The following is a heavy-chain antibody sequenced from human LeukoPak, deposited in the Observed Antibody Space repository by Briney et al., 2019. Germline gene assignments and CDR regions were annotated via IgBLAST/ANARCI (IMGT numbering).Heavy chain of an antibody. CDR2: ISYDGNDK. CDR3: ATEASVGY. CDR1: RFTFSSYA. V-gene: IGHV3-30-3*01. J-gene: IGHJ4*02. Sequence: GGSLRLSCAGSRFTFSSYAMHGVRQAPGKGLEWVAVISYDGNDKYYVDSVKGRFTVSRDNPRNTLYLEMNSLRPEDTAVYYCATEASVGYWGQGTLVTVSS. D-gene: IGHD1-26*01.